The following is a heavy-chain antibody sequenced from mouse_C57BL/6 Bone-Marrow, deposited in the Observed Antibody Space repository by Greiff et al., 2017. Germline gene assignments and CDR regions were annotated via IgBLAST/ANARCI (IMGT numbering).Heavy chain of an antibody. CDR1: GYTFPSYW. CDR2: IAPSDSYT. CDR3: AREAPYYYGSIGVFDY. V-gene: IGHV1-50*01. Sequence: QVQLQQPGAELVKPGASVKLSCKASGYTFPSYWMQWVKQRPGQGLEWIGEIAPSDSYTNYNPKIKGKAPLTVDTSSSTAYMQLSSLPSEDSAVYYCAREAPYYYGSIGVFDYWGQGTTLTVSS. D-gene: IGHD1-1*01. J-gene: IGHJ2*01.